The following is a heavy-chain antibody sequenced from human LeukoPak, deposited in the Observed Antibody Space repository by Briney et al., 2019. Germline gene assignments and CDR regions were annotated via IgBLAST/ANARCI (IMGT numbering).Heavy chain of an antibody. CDR3: AHSGFYEYYFDY. J-gene: IGHJ4*02. D-gene: IGHD5/OR15-5a*01. Sequence: SGPTLVNPTQTLTLTCTFSGFSLSTSGVGVGWTRQPPGKALEWLALIYWDDDKRYSPSLKSRLTITKDTSKNQVVLTMTNMDPVDTATYYCAHSGFYEYYFDYWGQGTLVTVSS. CDR1: GFSLSTSGVG. V-gene: IGHV2-5*02. CDR2: IYWDDDK.